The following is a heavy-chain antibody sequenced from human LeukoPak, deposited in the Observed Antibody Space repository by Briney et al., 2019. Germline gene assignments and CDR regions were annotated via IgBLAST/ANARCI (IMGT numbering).Heavy chain of an antibody. V-gene: IGHV3-53*01. D-gene: IGHD2-8*02. CDR1: GFTVSNNY. CDR3: ARDLVH. Sequence: GGSVRLSCAASGFTVSNNYMSWVRQAPGKGLEWVSIISSGGSTDYTDSVKGRFTISRDNSKNTVYLQMNSLRDEDTAVYYCARDLVHWGQGTLVTVSS. CDR2: ISSGGST. J-gene: IGHJ4*02.